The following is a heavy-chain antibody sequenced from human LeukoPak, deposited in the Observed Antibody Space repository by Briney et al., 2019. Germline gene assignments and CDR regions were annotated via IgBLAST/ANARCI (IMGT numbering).Heavy chain of an antibody. J-gene: IGHJ4*02. Sequence: GGSLRLSCAASGFTFSSYSMNWVRQAPGKGLEWVSSISSSSSYIYYADSVKGRFTISRDNAKSSLYLQMNSLRAEDTAVYYCARDRDDSSGYCGYWGQGTLVTVSS. V-gene: IGHV3-21*01. CDR3: ARDRDDSSGYCGY. CDR2: ISSSSSYI. D-gene: IGHD3-22*01. CDR1: GFTFSSYS.